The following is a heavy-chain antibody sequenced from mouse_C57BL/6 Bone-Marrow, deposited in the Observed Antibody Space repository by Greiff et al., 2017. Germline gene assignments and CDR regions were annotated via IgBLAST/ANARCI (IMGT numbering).Heavy chain of an antibody. V-gene: IGHV14-3*01. CDR2: IDPANGNT. Sequence: VQLQQSVAELVRPGASVKLSCTASGFNIKNTYMPWVKQRPEQGLEWIGRIDPANGNTKYAPKFQGKATIPADTSSNTAYLQLSSLTSEDNAIYYCARSGGYDYYGSSYWYFDVWCTGTTVTVSS. J-gene: IGHJ1*03. CDR1: GFNIKNTY. CDR3: ARSGGYDYYGSSYWYFDV. D-gene: IGHD1-1*01.